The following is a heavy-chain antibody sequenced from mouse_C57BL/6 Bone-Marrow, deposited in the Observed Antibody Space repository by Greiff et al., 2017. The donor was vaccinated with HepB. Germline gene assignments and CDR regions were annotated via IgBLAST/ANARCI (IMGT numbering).Heavy chain of an antibody. CDR2: IWSGGST. Sequence: QVHVKQSGPGLVQPSQSLSITCTVSGFSLTSYGVHWVRQSPGKGLEWLGVIWSGGSTDYNAAFISRLSISKDNSKSQVFFKMNSLQADDTAIYYCASSTVVEAWFAYWGQGTLVTVSA. D-gene: IGHD1-1*01. J-gene: IGHJ3*01. CDR3: ASSTVVEAWFAY. V-gene: IGHV2-2*01. CDR1: GFSLTSYG.